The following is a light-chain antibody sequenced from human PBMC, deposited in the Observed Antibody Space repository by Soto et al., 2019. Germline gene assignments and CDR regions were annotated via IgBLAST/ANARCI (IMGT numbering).Light chain of an antibody. Sequence: QSALTQPPTASGSPGQSVTISCTGTSSDVGGYNYVSWYQQHPGKAPKLMIFEVSKRPSGVPDRFSGSKSGKTASLTVSGLQADDEADYYCSSYAGSNNLVFGGGTQLTVL. CDR2: EVS. V-gene: IGLV2-8*01. J-gene: IGLJ2*01. CDR3: SSYAGSNNLV. CDR1: SSDVGGYNY.